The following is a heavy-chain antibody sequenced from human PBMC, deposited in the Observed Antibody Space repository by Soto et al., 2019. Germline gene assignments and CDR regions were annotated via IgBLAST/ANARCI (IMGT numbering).Heavy chain of an antibody. D-gene: IGHD5-12*01. V-gene: IGHV3-66*01. CDR1: WCNVRDNF. Sequence: GGSQRLSCAASWCNVRDNFMTWVRQAPGKGLEWVSVIYSGGPTYYADSVKGRFTISRDNSKNMLYLQMNSLRVDDTAVYYCTRDSRSLXWISHSAYYYYYMDVWGKGATVTVSS. CDR2: IYSGGPT. J-gene: IGHJ6*03. CDR3: TRDSRSLXWISHSAYYYYYMDV.